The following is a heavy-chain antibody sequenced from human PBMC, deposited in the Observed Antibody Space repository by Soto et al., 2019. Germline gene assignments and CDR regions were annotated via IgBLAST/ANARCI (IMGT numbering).Heavy chain of an antibody. V-gene: IGHV1-69*01. J-gene: IGHJ6*02. Sequence: QVQLVQSGAEVKKPGSSVKVSCKAPGGTFSSYAISWVRQAPGQGLEWMGGIIPIFGTAKYAQKVQGRVTITADESTSTGYMELSSLRSEDTAVYYCARSQGGSSSLAIYYYYYYGMDVWGQGTTVTVSS. CDR3: ARSQGGSSSLAIYYYYYYGMDV. CDR1: GGTFSSYA. CDR2: IIPIFGTA. D-gene: IGHD2-15*01.